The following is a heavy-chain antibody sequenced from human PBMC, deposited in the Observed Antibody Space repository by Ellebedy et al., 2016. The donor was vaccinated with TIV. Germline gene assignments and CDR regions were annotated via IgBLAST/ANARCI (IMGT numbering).Heavy chain of an antibody. CDR2: IKQDGSEK. CDR3: ARDQGWAYPGSTRFDY. CDR1: GFTFSSYG. J-gene: IGHJ4*03. V-gene: IGHV3-7*01. Sequence: GESLKISCAASGFTFSSYGMHWVRQAPGKGLEWVANIKQDGSEKWYVDSVKGRFTISRDKAKNSLYLQMSSLRAEDTAVYYCARDQGWAYPGSTRFDYWGQGTLVTVSS. D-gene: IGHD3-10*01.